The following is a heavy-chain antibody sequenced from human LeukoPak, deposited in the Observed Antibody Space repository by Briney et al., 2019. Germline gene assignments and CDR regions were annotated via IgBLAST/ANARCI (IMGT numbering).Heavy chain of an antibody. Sequence: GASVKVSCKASGGTFSSYAISWVRQGPRPGLEWVGGINSIFGTANYAQQFQGRVTITADESTRTHYMELSRLRSEDTAVYYCARDLEPYSRGWKYWGQGTLVTVSS. CDR2: INSIFGTA. D-gene: IGHD6-19*01. CDR3: ARDLEPYSRGWKY. V-gene: IGHV1-69*13. CDR1: GGTFSSYA. J-gene: IGHJ4*02.